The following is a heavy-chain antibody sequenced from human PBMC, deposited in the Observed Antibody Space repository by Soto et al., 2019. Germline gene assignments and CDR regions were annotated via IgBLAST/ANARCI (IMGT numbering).Heavy chain of an antibody. V-gene: IGHV4-59*13. Sequence: PSETLSLTCTVSGVSISRSSWSWIRQPPGKELEWIGYVHYTGRPTYSPSLRSRVTISVDTSKNQLFLKLNSATTADTAVYFCARGGYSGTDALDFWGQGIQVTV. CDR1: GVSISRSS. CDR3: ARGGYSGTDALDF. J-gene: IGHJ4*02. CDR2: VHYTGRP. D-gene: IGHD5-12*01.